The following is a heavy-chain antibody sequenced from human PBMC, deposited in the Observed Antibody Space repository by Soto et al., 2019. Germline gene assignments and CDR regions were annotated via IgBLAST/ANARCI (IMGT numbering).Heavy chain of an antibody. CDR3: ARDGLLRFGSLPRYGMDV. V-gene: IGHV5-10-1*01. Sequence: GESLKISCKGSGYSFTSYWISWVRQMPGKGLEWMGRIDPSDSYTNYGPSFQGHVTISADKSISTAYLQWSSLKASDTAMYYCARDGLLRFGSLPRYGMDVWGQGTTVTVSS. D-gene: IGHD3-10*01. CDR2: IDPSDSYT. CDR1: GYSFTSYW. J-gene: IGHJ6*02.